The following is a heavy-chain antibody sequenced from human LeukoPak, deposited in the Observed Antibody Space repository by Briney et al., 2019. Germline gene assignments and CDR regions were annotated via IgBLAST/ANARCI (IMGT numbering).Heavy chain of an antibody. Sequence: ASVKVSCKASGGTFSSYAISWVRQAPGQGLEWMGGIIPIIGTANYAQKFQGRVTITADESTSTAYMELSSLRSEDTAVYYCARDSSRYCSGGSCYSSYNWFDPWGPGTLVTVS. CDR2: IIPIIGTA. CDR1: GGTFSSYA. CDR3: ARDSSRYCSGGSCYSSYNWFDP. J-gene: IGHJ5*02. V-gene: IGHV1-69*01. D-gene: IGHD2-15*01.